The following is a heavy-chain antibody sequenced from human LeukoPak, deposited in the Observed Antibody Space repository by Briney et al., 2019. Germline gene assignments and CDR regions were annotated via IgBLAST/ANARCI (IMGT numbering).Heavy chain of an antibody. CDR1: GFTFSSYW. Sequence: GGSLRLSCAASGFTFSSYWMNWVRQAPGKGLVWVSRIASDGSSTTYADSVKGRFSISRDNAKNTLYLQMSSLRAEDTAVYYCAKGKGYCSGGSCYSVIGWFDPWGQGTLVTVSS. D-gene: IGHD2-15*01. CDR2: IASDGSST. CDR3: AKGKGYCSGGSCYSVIGWFDP. V-gene: IGHV3-74*01. J-gene: IGHJ5*02.